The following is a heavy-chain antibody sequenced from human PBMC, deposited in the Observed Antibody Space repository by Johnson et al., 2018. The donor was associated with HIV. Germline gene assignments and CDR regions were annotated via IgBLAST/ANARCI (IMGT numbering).Heavy chain of an antibody. CDR2: TSSDGDT. Sequence: VQLVESGGGLIQPGGSLRLSCAASGFTVSNIFMNWVRQAPGKGLEWLSVTSSDGDTYYADSVQGRFTTSRDHPKNTLYLQINSLRAEDTAVYYCARDSYYDSSGYYSPPHDAFDIWGQGTMVTVSS. CDR3: ARDSYYDSSGYYSPPHDAFDI. V-gene: IGHV3-53*01. D-gene: IGHD3-22*01. J-gene: IGHJ3*02. CDR1: GFTVSNIF.